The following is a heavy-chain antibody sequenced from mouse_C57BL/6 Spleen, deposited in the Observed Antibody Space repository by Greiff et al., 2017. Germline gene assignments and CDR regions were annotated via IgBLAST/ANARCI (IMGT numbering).Heavy chain of an antibody. CDR3: ARRGDGDYFDY. J-gene: IGHJ2*01. V-gene: IGHV1-80*01. CDR1: GYAFSSYW. D-gene: IGHD3-3*01. CDR2: IYPGDGDT. Sequence: LQESGAELVKPGASVKISCKASGYAFSSYWMNWVKQRPGKGLEWIGQIYPGDGDTNYNGKFKGKATLTADKSSSTAYMQLSSLTSEDSAVYFCARRGDGDYFDYWGQGTTLTVSS.